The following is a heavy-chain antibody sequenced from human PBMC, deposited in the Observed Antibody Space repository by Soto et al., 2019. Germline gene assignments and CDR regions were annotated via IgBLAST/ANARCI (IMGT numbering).Heavy chain of an antibody. CDR3: SRLSRDVKCGGVCVGSTRPAFSLNY. CDR2: TKNKANSYTT. CDR1: GFTFSDHY. J-gene: IGHJ4*02. Sequence: EVQLVESGGGLVQPGGSLRLSCVASGFTFSDHYMDWVRQAPGKGLEWVGRTKNKANSYTTKYAASVNGRFTISRDDSKNSLYLQTNSLETEDTAVNYCSRLSRDVKCGGVCVGSTRPAFSLNYWGPGTLVTVSS. V-gene: IGHV3-72*01. D-gene: IGHD2-21*02.